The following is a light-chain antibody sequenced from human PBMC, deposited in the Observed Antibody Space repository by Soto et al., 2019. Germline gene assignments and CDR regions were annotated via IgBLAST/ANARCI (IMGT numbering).Light chain of an antibody. CDR3: QQRSSWPVT. J-gene: IGKJ1*01. CDR1: QGVGSY. Sequence: EIVLTQSPATLSLSPGERATFSCRASQGVGSYLAWYQQKPGQAPRLLIYDASNRATGIPARFSGSGSGTDFTLTITSLEPEDFAVYYCQQRSSWPVTFGQGTRVDLK. CDR2: DAS. V-gene: IGKV3-11*01.